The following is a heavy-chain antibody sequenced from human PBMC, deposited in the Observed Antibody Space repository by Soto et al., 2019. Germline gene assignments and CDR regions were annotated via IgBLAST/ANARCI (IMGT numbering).Heavy chain of an antibody. CDR2: ISAYNGNT. J-gene: IGHJ4*02. Sequence: GASVKASCKSSGDTFTSYGISWVRQAPGQGLEWMGWISAYNGNTNYAQKLQGRVTMTTDTSTSTAYMELRSLRSDDTAVYYCARKRSSWQDYWGQGTLVTVSS. CDR3: ARKRSSWQDY. V-gene: IGHV1-18*01. CDR1: GDTFTSYG. D-gene: IGHD6-13*01.